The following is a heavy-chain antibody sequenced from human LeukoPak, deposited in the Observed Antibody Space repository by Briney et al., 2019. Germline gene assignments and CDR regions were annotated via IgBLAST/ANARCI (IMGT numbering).Heavy chain of an antibody. V-gene: IGHV4-39*01. CDR1: GGSISSSSYY. CDR2: IYYSGST. Sequence: SETLSLTRTVSGGSISSSSYYWGWIRQSPGKGLEWIGSIYYSGSTYYNPSLKSRVTISVDTSKNQFSLKLSPVTAADTAVYYCSSLPLYYYYYYMDVWGKGTTVTVSS. CDR3: SSLPLYYYYYYMDV. J-gene: IGHJ6*03.